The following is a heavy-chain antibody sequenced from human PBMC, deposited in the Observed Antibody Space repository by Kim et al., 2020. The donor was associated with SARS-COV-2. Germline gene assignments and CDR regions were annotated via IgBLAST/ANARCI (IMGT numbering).Heavy chain of an antibody. V-gene: IGHV1-3*01. D-gene: IGHD1-26*01. CDR1: GYTFTSYA. J-gene: IGHJ3*02. Sequence: ASVKVSCKASGYTFTSYAMHWVRQAPGQRLEWMGWINAGNGNTTYSQKFQGRVTITRDTSASTAYMELSSLRSEDTAVYYCARTTLASPPLGFDIWGQGTMVTVSS. CDR3: ARTTLASPPLGFDI. CDR2: INAGNGNT.